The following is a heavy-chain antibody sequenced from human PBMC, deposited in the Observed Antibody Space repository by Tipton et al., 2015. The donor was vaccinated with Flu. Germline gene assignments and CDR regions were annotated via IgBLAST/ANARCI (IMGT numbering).Heavy chain of an antibody. CDR3: ASTYRYCSSTSCPPDY. D-gene: IGHD2-2*01. CDR1: GGSISSYY. V-gene: IGHV4-34*01. Sequence: TLSLTCTVSGGSISSYYWSWIRQPPGKGLEWIGEINHSGSTNYNPSLKSRVTISVDTSKNQFSLKLSSVTAADTAVYYCASTYRYCSSTSCPPDYWGQGTLVTVSS. J-gene: IGHJ4*02. CDR2: INHSGST.